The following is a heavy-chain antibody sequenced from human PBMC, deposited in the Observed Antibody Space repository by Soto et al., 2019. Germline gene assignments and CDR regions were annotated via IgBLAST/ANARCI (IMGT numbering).Heavy chain of an antibody. J-gene: IGHJ4*02. CDR3: AQSGYSYGYGY. Sequence: GASVKISCKASGGTFSSYAISWVRQAPGQGLAWMGGIIPIFGTANYAQTFQGRVTMTADESTSTAYMELSSLRSEDTAVYYCAQSGYSYGYGYWGQGTLLRVSS. CDR1: GGTFSSYA. CDR2: IIPIFGTA. D-gene: IGHD5-18*01. V-gene: IGHV1-69*13.